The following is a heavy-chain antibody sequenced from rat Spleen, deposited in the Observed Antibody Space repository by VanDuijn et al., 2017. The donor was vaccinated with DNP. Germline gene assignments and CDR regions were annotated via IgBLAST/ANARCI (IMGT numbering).Heavy chain of an antibody. CDR2: IFNFGDSS. CDR3: IRSRKTTRGFVMDA. V-gene: IGHV5-31*01. Sequence: EVQLVESGGGLVQPGRSLKLSCVASGFTFNNYWMTWIRQAPGKGPEWVASIFNFGDSSYYSDSVKGRFTISRDNAKSTLNLQMNSLRSEDTATYYCIRSRKTTRGFVMDAWGQGASVTVSS. J-gene: IGHJ4*01. D-gene: IGHD1-4*01. CDR1: GFTFNNYW.